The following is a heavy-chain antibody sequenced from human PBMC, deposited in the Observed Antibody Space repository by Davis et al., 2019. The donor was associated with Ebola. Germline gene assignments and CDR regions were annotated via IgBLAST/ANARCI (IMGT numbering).Heavy chain of an antibody. CDR3: ARTMGANRLRFLEWHLMDV. CDR1: GFTFSSYA. CDR2: ISSNGGST. Sequence: GESLKISCAASGFTFSSYAMHWVRQAPGKGLEYVSAISSNGGSTYYANSVKGRFTISRDNSKNTLYLQMGSLRAEDTAVYYCARTMGANRLRFLEWHLMDVWGQGTTVTVSS. D-gene: IGHD3-3*01. J-gene: IGHJ6*02. V-gene: IGHV3-64*01.